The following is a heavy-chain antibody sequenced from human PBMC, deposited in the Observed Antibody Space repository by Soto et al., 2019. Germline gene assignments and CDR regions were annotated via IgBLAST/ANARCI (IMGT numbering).Heavy chain of an antibody. CDR1: GFTFSSYG. CDR3: AKDLLAAAGPFDY. Sequence: GGSLRLSCAAPGFTFSSYGMHWVRQAPGKGLEWVAVISYDGSNKYYADSVKGRFTISRDNSKNTLYLQMNSLRAEDTAVYYCAKDLLAAAGPFDYWGQGTLVTVSS. D-gene: IGHD6-13*01. V-gene: IGHV3-30*18. J-gene: IGHJ4*02. CDR2: ISYDGSNK.